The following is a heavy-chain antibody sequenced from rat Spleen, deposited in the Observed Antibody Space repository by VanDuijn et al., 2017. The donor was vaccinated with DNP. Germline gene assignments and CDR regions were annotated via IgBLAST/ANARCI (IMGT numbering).Heavy chain of an antibody. Sequence: EVQLVESGGGLVQPGRSLKLSCAASGFSFSDYNMVWVRQAPTKGLEWVAYIRYDGGSTRYGDSVKGRFTISRDNAKSSLYLQMNSLKSEDTATYYCARHEGYYSGGAHWYFDFWGPGTMVTVSS. CDR3: ARHEGYYSGGAHWYFDF. V-gene: IGHV5-22*01. J-gene: IGHJ1*01. D-gene: IGHD1-1*01. CDR1: GFSFSDYN. CDR2: IRYDGGST.